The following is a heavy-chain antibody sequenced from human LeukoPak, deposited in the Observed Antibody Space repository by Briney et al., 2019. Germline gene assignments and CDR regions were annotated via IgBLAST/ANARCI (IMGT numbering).Heavy chain of an antibody. D-gene: IGHD3-10*01. V-gene: IGHV4-59*01. CDR1: GGSISNYY. CDR2: IYYSGST. CDR3: ARIMVRGTDY. J-gene: IGHJ4*02. Sequence: SETLSLTCTVSGGSISNYYWTWIRQPPGKGLEWIGYIYYSGSTNYNPSLKSRVTISVDTSKNQFSLKLSSVTAADTAVYYCARIMVRGTDYWGQGTLVTVSS.